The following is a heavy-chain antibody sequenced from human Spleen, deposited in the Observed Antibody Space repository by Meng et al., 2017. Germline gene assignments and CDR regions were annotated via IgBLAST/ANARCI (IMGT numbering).Heavy chain of an antibody. Sequence: GESLKISCAASGFTFSSYDMHWVRQATGKGLEWVSAIGTAGDTYYPGSVKGRFTISRENAKNSLYLQMNSLRAGDTAVYYCARTSSSWYYWYFDLWGRGTLVTVSS. CDR2: IGTAGDT. D-gene: IGHD6-13*01. V-gene: IGHV3-13*01. CDR3: ARTSSSWYYWYFDL. CDR1: GFTFSSYD. J-gene: IGHJ2*01.